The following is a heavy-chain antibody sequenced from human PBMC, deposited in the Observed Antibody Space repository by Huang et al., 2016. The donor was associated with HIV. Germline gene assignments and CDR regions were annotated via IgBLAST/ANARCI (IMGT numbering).Heavy chain of an antibody. CDR2: MSGRGGNT. Sequence: EVQLLESGGGLVQPGGSLRLSCAASGFTFNSYAMSWVRQAPGEGLEWLSAMSGRGGNTYYADSVKGRFTISRDNSKNTLFLQMSGLRAEDTAVYYCSRDDFWSGYSDYYGLDVWGQGTTVTVSS. J-gene: IGHJ6*02. CDR1: GFTFNSYA. CDR3: SRDDFWSGYSDYYGLDV. D-gene: IGHD3-3*01. V-gene: IGHV3-23*01.